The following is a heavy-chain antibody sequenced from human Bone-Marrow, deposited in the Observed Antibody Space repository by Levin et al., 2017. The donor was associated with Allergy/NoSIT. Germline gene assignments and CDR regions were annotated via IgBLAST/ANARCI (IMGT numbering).Heavy chain of an antibody. J-gene: IGHJ4*02. CDR3: TTLGSGRKLDY. V-gene: IGHV3-15*01. CDR2: IKSKTDGGST. Sequence: PGGSLRLSCSASGFTFADAWMTWVRQIPGKGLDCVGRIKSKTDGGSTDYAAPVKGRFTISRDDSRSTLYLQMSSLNTEDSGVYYCTTLGSGRKLDYWGQGSLVTVSS. D-gene: IGHD3-10*01. CDR1: GFTFADAW.